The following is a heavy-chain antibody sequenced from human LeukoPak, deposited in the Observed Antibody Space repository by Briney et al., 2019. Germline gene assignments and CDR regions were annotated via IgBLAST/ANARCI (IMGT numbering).Heavy chain of an antibody. CDR2: ISGSGETT. V-gene: IGHV3-23*01. CDR3: ATLPEWLRFASGWIDY. D-gene: IGHD5-12*01. Sequence: PAGGSLRLSCAASRFTFSSYALSWVRQAPGKGLEWVSVISGSGETTYYADSVKGRFTISRDNSKNTLYLQMNSLRAEDTAVYYCATLPEWLRFASGWIDYWGQGTLVTVSS. J-gene: IGHJ4*02. CDR1: RFTFSSYA.